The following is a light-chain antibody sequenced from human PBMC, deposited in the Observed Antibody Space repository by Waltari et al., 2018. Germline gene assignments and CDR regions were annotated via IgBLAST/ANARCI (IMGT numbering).Light chain of an antibody. CDR3: QQYYTTPVT. J-gene: IGKJ2*01. CDR2: WAS. Sequence: DIVMTQSPDSLAVSLGERATINCKSSQTVLYSDNNNYLGWYQQRPGQPPTLLIYWASTRESGVPDRCSGSGSATDFTLTINSLQAEDVAVYYCQQYYTTPVTFGQGTKLEIK. V-gene: IGKV4-1*01. CDR1: QTVLYSDNNNY.